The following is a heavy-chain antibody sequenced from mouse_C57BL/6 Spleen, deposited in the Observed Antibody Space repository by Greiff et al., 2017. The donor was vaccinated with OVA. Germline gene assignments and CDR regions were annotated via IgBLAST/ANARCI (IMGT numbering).Heavy chain of an antibody. V-gene: IGHV1-15*01. CDR2: IDPETGGT. J-gene: IGHJ2*01. CDR3: TRPYSSYYFAY. D-gene: IGHD1-1*01. CDR1: GYTFTDYE. Sequence: QVQLQQSGAELVRPGASVTLSCKASGYTFTDYEMHWVKQTPVHGLEWIGAIDPETGGTAYNQKFKGKAILTADKSSSTAYMELRSLTSEDSAVYYSTRPYSSYYFAYWGQGTTLTVSS.